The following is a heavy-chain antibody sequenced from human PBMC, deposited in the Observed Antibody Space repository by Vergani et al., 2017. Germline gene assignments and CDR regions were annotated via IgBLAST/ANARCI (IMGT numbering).Heavy chain of an antibody. V-gene: IGHV3-23*01. J-gene: IGHJ4*02. D-gene: IGHD3-22*01. CDR1: GFTFSACP. Sequence: EVQLLQSGGGVIQPGGSVRLSCAASGFTFSACPMTWVRQAPGKGLEWVSAISARYPSTYYADSVKGRFTISRDNSKNMLYLQMNSLRAEDTAVYYCARLSYDTTPYLQGCYDCLGQGTLVSVSS. CDR2: ISARYPST. CDR3: ARLSYDTTPYLQGCYDC.